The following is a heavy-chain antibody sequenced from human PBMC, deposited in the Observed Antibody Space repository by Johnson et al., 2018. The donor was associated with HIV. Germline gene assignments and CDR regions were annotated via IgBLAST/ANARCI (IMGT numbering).Heavy chain of an antibody. J-gene: IGHJ3*02. CDR3: TTDPESTYCGGDCFPDAFDI. D-gene: IGHD2-21*02. Sequence: VQLVESGGGLVRPGGSLRLSCAASGFTVSDNYLTWVRQAPGKGLEWVSVIYSGGRTYYADSLRGRFTIFSDHSKNTVDLQMNSLKTEDTAVYYCTTDPESTYCGGDCFPDAFDIWGQGTMVTVSS. V-gene: IGHV3-66*01. CDR1: GFTVSDNY. CDR2: IYSGGRT.